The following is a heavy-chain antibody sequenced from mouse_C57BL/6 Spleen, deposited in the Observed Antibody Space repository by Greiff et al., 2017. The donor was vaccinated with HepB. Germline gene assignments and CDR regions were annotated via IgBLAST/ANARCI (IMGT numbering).Heavy chain of an antibody. D-gene: IGHD4-1*01. Sequence: EVMLVESGEGLLKPGGSLKLSCAASGFTFSRYAMSWVRQTPEKRLEWVAYISSGGDYIYYADTVKGRFTISRDNARNTLYLQMSSLKSEDTAMYYCTRGAGTFDYWGQGTTLTVSS. J-gene: IGHJ2*01. V-gene: IGHV5-9-1*02. CDR3: TRGAGTFDY. CDR1: GFTFSRYA. CDR2: ISSGGDYI.